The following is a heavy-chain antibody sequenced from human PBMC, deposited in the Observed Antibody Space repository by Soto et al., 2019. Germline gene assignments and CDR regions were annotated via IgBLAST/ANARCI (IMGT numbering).Heavy chain of an antibody. D-gene: IGHD2-2*01. J-gene: IGHJ5*01. CDR2: VYHIGST. CDR3: ARQFRIVVVATAVLGWFXS. V-gene: IGHV4-39*01. CDR1: GDSISSSTSY. Sequence: PSETLSLTCTVSGDSISSSTSYWGWIRQSPGKGLEWIGSVYHIGSTYYNQSLKSRITISVDTSKNQFTLRLYSVTAADTAVYFCARQFRIVVVATAVLGWFXSWGQGTQVTVSS.